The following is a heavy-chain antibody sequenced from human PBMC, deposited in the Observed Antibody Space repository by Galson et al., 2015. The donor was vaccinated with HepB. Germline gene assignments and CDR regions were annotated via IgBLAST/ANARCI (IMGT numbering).Heavy chain of an antibody. V-gene: IGHV3-48*04. Sequence: LRLSCAASDSPFRSYTMNWVRQTPGQGLQWLSYISTNGATIHYADSVKGRFTIARDNAKNTMWLQMNSLRAEDTAVYYCATTKFGSGAYWTFDIWGPGTLVTVSS. J-gene: IGHJ3*02. D-gene: IGHD4/OR15-4a*01. CDR3: ATTKFGSGAYWTFDI. CDR2: ISTNGATI. CDR1: DSPFRSYT.